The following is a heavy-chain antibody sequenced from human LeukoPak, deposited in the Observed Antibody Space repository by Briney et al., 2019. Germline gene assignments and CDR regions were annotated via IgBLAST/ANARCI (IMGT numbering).Heavy chain of an antibody. J-gene: IGHJ4*02. Sequence: GASVKVSCKASGYTFTSYGISWVRQAPGQGLEWMGWISAYNGNTNYAQKLQGRVTTTTDTSTSTAYMELRSLRSDDTAVYYCASPWCSSTSCYRGLFGYWGQGTLVTVSS. CDR2: ISAYNGNT. D-gene: IGHD2-2*02. CDR3: ASPWCSSTSCYRGLFGY. CDR1: GYTFTSYG. V-gene: IGHV1-18*01.